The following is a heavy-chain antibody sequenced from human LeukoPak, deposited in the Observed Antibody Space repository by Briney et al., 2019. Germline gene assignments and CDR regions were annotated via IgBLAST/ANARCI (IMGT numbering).Heavy chain of an antibody. V-gene: IGHV3-43*02. Sequence: PGGSLRLSCVASGLPIADFAMHWVRQAPGKGLEWVSLISGDGVSTFYADSVKGRFSISRANSKNSLSLEMNSLRTEDTAMYYCARESGKFDYWGQGTLVAVSS. J-gene: IGHJ4*02. CDR2: ISGDGVST. CDR1: GLPIADFA. CDR3: ARESGKFDY.